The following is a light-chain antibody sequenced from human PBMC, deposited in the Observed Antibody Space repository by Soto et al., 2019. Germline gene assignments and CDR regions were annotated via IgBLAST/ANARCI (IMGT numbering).Light chain of an antibody. V-gene: IGKV3-15*01. CDR2: GAS. CDR3: QQYNNWLRT. CDR1: QSVDRY. J-gene: IGKJ1*01. Sequence: EVVLTQSPDTLSLSPGETATLSCRASQSVDRYVAWYQQKPGQAPRLLIYGASNRATGIPARFSGSGSETEFTLTISSLQSEDFAVYYCQQYNNWLRTFGQGGKVDIK.